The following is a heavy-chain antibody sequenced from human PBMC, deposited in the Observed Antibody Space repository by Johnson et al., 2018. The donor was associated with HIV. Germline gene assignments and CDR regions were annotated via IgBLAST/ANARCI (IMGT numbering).Heavy chain of an antibody. CDR2: ISWDGGST. Sequence: VQLVESGGSVVRPGGSLRLSCAASGFTFSSYGMHWVRQAPGKGLAWVSLISWDGGSTYYADSVKGRVTVSRDNARNSLYLQINGLRAEDTAFYYCARGKGAAAGLDAFDIWGQGTMVTVSS. CDR3: ARGKGAAAGLDAFDI. D-gene: IGHD6-13*01. CDR1: GFTFSSYG. J-gene: IGHJ3*02. V-gene: IGHV3-20*04.